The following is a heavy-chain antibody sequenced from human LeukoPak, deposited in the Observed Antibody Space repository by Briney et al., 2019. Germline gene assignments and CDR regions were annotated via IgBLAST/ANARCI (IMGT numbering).Heavy chain of an antibody. CDR3: ARGQTITAIAARRRPFDY. J-gene: IGHJ4*02. V-gene: IGHV4-38-2*02. CDR1: GYSISSGYY. D-gene: IGHD6-6*01. Sequence: SETLSLTCTVSGYSISSGYYWGWIRQPPGKGLEWIGSIYHSGSTYYNPSLKSRVTISVDTSKNQFSLKLSSVTAADTAVYYCARGQTITAIAARRRPFDYWGQGTLVTVTS. CDR2: IYHSGST.